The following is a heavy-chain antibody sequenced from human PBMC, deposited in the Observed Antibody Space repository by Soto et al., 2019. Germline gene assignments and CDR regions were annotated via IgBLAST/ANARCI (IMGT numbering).Heavy chain of an antibody. CDR1: GGSITNYC. V-gene: IGHV4-4*07. J-gene: IGHJ5*02. D-gene: IGHD3-16*01. CDR2: MYTKERT. Sequence: SETLSLTCTVSGGSITNYCWSWIRQPAGKGLEWIGRMYTKERTNYNLSFKSRVNMSVDTSKNQFSLKLNAVTAADTAVYYCARDDYKDDGNKWFCPWGQGTLVTVSS. CDR3: ARDDYKDDGNKWFCP.